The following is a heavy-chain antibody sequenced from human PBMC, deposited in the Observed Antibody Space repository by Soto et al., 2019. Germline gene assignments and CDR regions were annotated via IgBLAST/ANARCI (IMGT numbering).Heavy chain of an antibody. D-gene: IGHD3-22*01. J-gene: IGHJ4*02. CDR3: ARLYYYDSSGYYYYYFDY. V-gene: IGHV4-39*01. CDR2: IYCSGST. Sequence: PSETLSLTCTVSGGSISSSSYYWGWIRQPPGKGLEWIGSIYCSGSTYYNPSLKSRVTISVDTSKNQFSLKLSSVTAADTAVYYCARLYYYDSSGYYYYYFDYWGQGTLVTVSS. CDR1: GGSISSSSYY.